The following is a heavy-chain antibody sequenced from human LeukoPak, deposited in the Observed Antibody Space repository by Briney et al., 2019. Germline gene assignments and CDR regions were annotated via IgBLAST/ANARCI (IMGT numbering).Heavy chain of an antibody. CDR3: ARGGNWNDDAFDI. D-gene: IGHD1-1*01. Sequence: SETLSLTCTVSGGSISSGDYYWSWIRQPPGKGLEWIGYIYYSGSTYYNPSLKSRVTISVDTSKNQFSLKPSSVTAADTAVYYCARGGNWNDDAFDIWGQGTMVTVSS. V-gene: IGHV4-30-4*08. CDR2: IYYSGST. J-gene: IGHJ3*02. CDR1: GGSISSGDYY.